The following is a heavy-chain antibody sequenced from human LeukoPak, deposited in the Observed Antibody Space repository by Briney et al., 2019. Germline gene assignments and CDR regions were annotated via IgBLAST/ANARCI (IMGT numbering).Heavy chain of an antibody. CDR1: GGSISSYY. Sequence: SETLSLTCTVSGGSISSYYWSWIRQPPGKGLEWIGYIYYSGSTNYNPSLKSRVTISVDTSKNQFSLKLSSVTAADTAVYYCARGYDILTGYWGLYYYGMDVWGQGTTVTVSS. J-gene: IGHJ6*02. CDR3: ARGYDILTGYWGLYYYGMDV. V-gene: IGHV4-59*08. D-gene: IGHD3-9*01. CDR2: IYYSGST.